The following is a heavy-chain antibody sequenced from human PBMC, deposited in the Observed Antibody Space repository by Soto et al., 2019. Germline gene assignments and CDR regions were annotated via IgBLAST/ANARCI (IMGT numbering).Heavy chain of an antibody. CDR3: ARVPCEGWLVRWFAP. V-gene: IGHV1-18*01. CDR2: ISAYNGNT. CDR1: GYTFTSYG. Sequence: GASVKVSCKASGYTFTSYGISWVRQAPGQGLEWMGWISAYNGNTNYAQKLQGRVTMTTDTSTSTAYMELRSLRSDDTAVYYCARVPCEGWLVRWFAPWGQGTLVIVSS. J-gene: IGHJ5*02. D-gene: IGHD6-19*01.